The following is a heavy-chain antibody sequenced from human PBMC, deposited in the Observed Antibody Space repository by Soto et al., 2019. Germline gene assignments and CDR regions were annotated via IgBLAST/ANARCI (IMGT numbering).Heavy chain of an antibody. J-gene: IGHJ6*02. D-gene: IGHD3-3*01. CDR3: AREMIRNYDFWSGYSSYYGMDV. V-gene: IGHV1-46*01. CDR2: INPSGGST. Sequence: GASVKVSCKASGYTFTSYYMHWVRQAPGQGLEWMGIINPSGGSTSYAQKFQGRVTMTRDTSTSTVYMELSSLRSKDTAVYYCAREMIRNYDFWSGYSSYYGMDVWGQGTTVTVSS. CDR1: GYTFTSYY.